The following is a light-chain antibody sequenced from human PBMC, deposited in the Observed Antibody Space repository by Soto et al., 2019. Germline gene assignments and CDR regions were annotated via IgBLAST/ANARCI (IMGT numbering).Light chain of an antibody. Sequence: DIVMTQSPLSLPVTPGEPASISCRSSQSLLYSNGYTYLDWYLQKPGQSPQVLIYLGSNRASGVPDRFSGSGSGTDFTLKISREEAEDVGVYYCMQALQAPYTFGQGTKLEIK. CDR2: LGS. CDR1: QSLLYSNGYTY. V-gene: IGKV2-28*01. CDR3: MQALQAPYT. J-gene: IGKJ2*01.